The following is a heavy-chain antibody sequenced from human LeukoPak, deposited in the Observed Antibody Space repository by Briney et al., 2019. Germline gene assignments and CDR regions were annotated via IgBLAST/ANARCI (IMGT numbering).Heavy chain of an antibody. D-gene: IGHD3-10*01. CDR1: GFTFSSYE. CDR3: ASNLLAFYGSTT. J-gene: IGHJ5*02. V-gene: IGHV3-48*03. CDR2: ISTSGSII. Sequence: GGSLRLSCAASGFTFSSYEMNWVCQAPGKGLEWVSYISTSGSIISYADSVKGRFTISRDNAKNSLYLQMNSLRAEDTAVYYCASNLLAFYGSTTWGQGTLVTVSS.